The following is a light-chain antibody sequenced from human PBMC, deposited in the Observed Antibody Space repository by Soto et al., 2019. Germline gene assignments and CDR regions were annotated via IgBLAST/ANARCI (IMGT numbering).Light chain of an antibody. V-gene: IGKV1-33*01. Sequence: DIQMTQSPSSLSASVGDGVTITCQASQAISNYLSWYQQKPGKAPKLLIYDASNLETGVPSRFSGSGSGTDFTFAISSLQPEDFATYYCQQYDHVPFTFGPGTKVDIK. CDR1: QAISNY. CDR3: QQYDHVPFT. CDR2: DAS. J-gene: IGKJ3*01.